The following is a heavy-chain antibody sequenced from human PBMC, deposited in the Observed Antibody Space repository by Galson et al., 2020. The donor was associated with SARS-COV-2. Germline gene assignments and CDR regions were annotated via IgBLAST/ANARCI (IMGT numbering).Heavy chain of an antibody. CDR3: ARGASSGYYSSHKGGDNWFDP. V-gene: IGHV5-10-1*01. Sequence: HGESLKISCKGSGYSFTSYWISWVRQMPGKGLEWMGRIDPSDSYTNYSPSFQGHVTISADKSISTAYLQWSSLKASDTAMYYCARGASSGYYSSHKGGDNWFDPWGQGTLVTVSS. D-gene: IGHD3-3*01. CDR2: IDPSDSYT. J-gene: IGHJ5*02. CDR1: GYSFTSYW.